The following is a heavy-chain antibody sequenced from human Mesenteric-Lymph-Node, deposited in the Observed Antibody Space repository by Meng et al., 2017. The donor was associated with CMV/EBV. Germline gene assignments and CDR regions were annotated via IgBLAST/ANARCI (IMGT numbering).Heavy chain of an antibody. CDR3: ARALRQYDDFWSGYYTPFDH. CDR1: GGSISSSSYY. J-gene: IGHJ4*02. Sequence: GSLRLSCSVSGGSISSSSYYWGWIRQPPGKGLEWIGSIYYSGSTYYNPSLKSRVTISVDTSTNQFSLKLNSLIAADTAVYYCARALRQYDDFWSGYYTPFDHWGQGTLVTVSS. V-gene: IGHV4-39*07. D-gene: IGHD3-3*01. CDR2: IYYSGST.